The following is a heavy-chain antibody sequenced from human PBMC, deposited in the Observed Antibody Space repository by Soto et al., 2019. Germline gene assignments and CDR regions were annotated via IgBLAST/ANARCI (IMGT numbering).Heavy chain of an antibody. CDR1: GVVVCTYA. CDR3: ASRIVYCSDATSCPPDH. J-gene: IGHJ4*02. CDR2: ISGSTYST. Sequence: PGGSLGLSCAASGVVVCTYAMGGVRQAPGKGLEWVATISGSTYSTDYADSVRGRFIVSRENSKSTLFLQMNNLRGEDTAVYFCASRIVYCSDATSCPPDHWGQGTRVTVSS. V-gene: IGHV3-23*01. D-gene: IGHD2-15*01.